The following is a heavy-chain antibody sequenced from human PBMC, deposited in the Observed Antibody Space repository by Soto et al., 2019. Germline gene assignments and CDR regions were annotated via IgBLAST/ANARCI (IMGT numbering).Heavy chain of an antibody. Sequence: SETLSLTCTVSGGSISSSSYYWGWIRQPPGKGLEWIGSIYYSGSTYYNPSLKSRVTISVDTSQNQFSLKLSSVTAADTAVYFCATNLKWPSGWTPNYWGQGTLVTVSS. CDR3: ATNLKWPSGWTPNY. J-gene: IGHJ4*02. D-gene: IGHD6-19*01. V-gene: IGHV4-39*01. CDR1: GGSISSSSYY. CDR2: IYYSGST.